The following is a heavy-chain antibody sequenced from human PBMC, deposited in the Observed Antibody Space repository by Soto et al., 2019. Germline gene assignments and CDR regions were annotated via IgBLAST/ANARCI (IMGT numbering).Heavy chain of an antibody. CDR2: IYYSGST. V-gene: IGHV4-59*01. CDR3: ARAPLYGTFDY. J-gene: IGHJ4*02. CDR1: GGSISSYY. Sequence: PSETLSLTCTVSGGSISSYYWSWIRQPPGKGLEWIGYIYYSGSTNYNPSLKSRVTISVDTSKNQFSLKLGSVTAADTAVYYCARAPLYGTFDYWGQGTLVTVSS. D-gene: IGHD3-16*01.